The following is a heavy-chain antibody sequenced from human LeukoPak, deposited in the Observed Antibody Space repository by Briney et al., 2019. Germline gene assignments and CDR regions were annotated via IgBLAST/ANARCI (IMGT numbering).Heavy chain of an antibody. CDR2: IYTSGST. Sequence: SETLSLTCTVSSGSISSGSYYWSWIRQPAGKGLEWIGRIYTSGSTNYNPSLKSRVTISVDTSKNQFSLKLSSVTAAHTAVYYCARDSVFWSGYYTLGYYYYGMDVWGQGTTVTVSS. D-gene: IGHD3-3*01. CDR1: SGSISSGSYY. J-gene: IGHJ6*02. V-gene: IGHV4-61*02. CDR3: ARDSVFWSGYYTLGYYYYGMDV.